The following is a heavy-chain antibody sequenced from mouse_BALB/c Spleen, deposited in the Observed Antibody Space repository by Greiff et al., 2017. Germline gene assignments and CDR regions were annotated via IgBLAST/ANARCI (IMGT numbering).Heavy chain of an antibody. J-gene: IGHJ3*01. D-gene: IGHD1-1*01. CDR3: ARGLSTGSSSWFAY. CDR2: IYPGDGDT. Sequence: QVQLQQSGAELVRPGSSVKISCKASGYAFSSYWMNWVKQRPGQGLEWIGQIYPGDGDTNYNGKFKGKATLTADKSSSTAYMQLSSLTSEDSAVYFCARGLSTGSSSWFAYWGQGTLVTVS. CDR1: GYAFSSYW. V-gene: IGHV1-80*01.